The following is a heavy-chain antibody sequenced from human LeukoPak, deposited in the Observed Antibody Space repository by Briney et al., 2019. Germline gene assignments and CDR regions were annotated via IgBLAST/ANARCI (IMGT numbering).Heavy chain of an antibody. CDR2: IYLSGST. V-gene: IGHV4-4*07. J-gene: IGHJ6*03. D-gene: IGHD2-2*01. Sequence: PSETLSLTCTVSGASISSSYWGWVRQSAGKGLEWIGRIYLSGSTNYNPSLKSRVTMSVDTSKNQFSLKLSSVTAADTAVYYCARAVGTVSPVVPADYYYYMDVWGKGTTVTISS. CDR1: GASISSSY. CDR3: ARAVGTVSPVVPADYYYYMDV.